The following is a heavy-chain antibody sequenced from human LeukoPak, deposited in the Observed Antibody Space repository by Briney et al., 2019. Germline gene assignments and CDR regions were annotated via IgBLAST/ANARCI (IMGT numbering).Heavy chain of an antibody. CDR3: ARDNYYDSSGYGTFDY. D-gene: IGHD3-22*01. V-gene: IGHV4-4*07. CDR1: GASITSYY. Sequence: SETLSLTCTVSGASITSYYWSWIRQPAGKGLKWIGRIYISGSTNYNPSLKSRVTMSVDTSKNQFSLKLSSVTAADTAVYYCARDNYYDSSGYGTFDYWGQGTLVTVSS. J-gene: IGHJ4*02. CDR2: IYISGST.